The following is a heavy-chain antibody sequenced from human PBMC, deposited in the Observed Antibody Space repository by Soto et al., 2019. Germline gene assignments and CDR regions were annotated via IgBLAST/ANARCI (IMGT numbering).Heavy chain of an antibody. CDR3: AREFSNSPEAFDF. D-gene: IGHD6-6*01. CDR1: GGSVNSDNFY. J-gene: IGHJ4*02. CDR2: IYYTGST. Sequence: SEPLSLTFTVSGGSVNSDNFYWSWIRQPPGRGLEWIGYIYYTGSTSYNPSLKSLVTISIDTSRNQFSLKLSSVTAADTAVYYCAREFSNSPEAFDFWGQGTLVTVSS. V-gene: IGHV4-61*01.